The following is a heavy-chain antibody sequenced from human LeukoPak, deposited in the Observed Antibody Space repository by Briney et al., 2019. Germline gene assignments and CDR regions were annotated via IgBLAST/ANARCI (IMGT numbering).Heavy chain of an antibody. CDR3: AAKGNGYTGIYVFAQ. CDR2: IRYDGSNK. J-gene: IGHJ4*02. Sequence: GGSLRLSCAASGFTFSSYGMHWVRQAPGKGLEWVAFIRYDGSNKYYADSVKGRFTISRDNSKNTLYLQMNGLRAEDTAVYYCAAKGNGYTGIYVFAQWGQGTLVTVSP. CDR1: GFTFSSYG. D-gene: IGHD1-26*01. V-gene: IGHV3-30*02.